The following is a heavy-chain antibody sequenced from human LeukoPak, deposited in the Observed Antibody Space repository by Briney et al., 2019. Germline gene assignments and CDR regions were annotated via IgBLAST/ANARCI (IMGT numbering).Heavy chain of an antibody. CDR1: GGSISNSCYY. CDR2: IYYSWST. J-gene: IGHJ4*02. V-gene: IGHV4-39*01. CDR3: ARTTYDILTGYYKDI. Sequence: PSETLSLTCTVAGGSISNSCYYLGWIRQPPGKGLEWIGSIYYSWSTYYNPYLKSRVTISVDTSKNQFSLKLSSVTAADTAVYYCARTTYDILTGYYKDIWGQGTLVTVSS. D-gene: IGHD3-9*01.